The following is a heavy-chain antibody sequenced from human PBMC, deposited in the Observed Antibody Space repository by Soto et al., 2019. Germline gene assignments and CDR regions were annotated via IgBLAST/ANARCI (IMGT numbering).Heavy chain of an antibody. D-gene: IGHD1-26*01. V-gene: IGHV4-39*07. CDR1: GGSISSGPYS. CDR2: FRYSGRT. CDR3: ARGEVGPIIDFPFDM. Sequence: PSETLSLTCSVSGGSISSGPYSWGWIRQPPGKGLEWIGTFRYSGRTYYSPSLESRVTISVDTSKNQFSLRLSSVTAADTAVYFCARGEVGPIIDFPFDMWGQGTMVT. J-gene: IGHJ3*02.